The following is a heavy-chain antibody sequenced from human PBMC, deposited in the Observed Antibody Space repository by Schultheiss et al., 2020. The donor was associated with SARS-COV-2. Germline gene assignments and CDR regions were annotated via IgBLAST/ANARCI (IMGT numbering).Heavy chain of an antibody. D-gene: IGHD3-10*01. CDR2: IYHSGST. V-gene: IGHV4-34*01. J-gene: IGHJ4*02. Sequence: SETLSLTCAVYGGSFSGYYWSWIRQPPGKGLEWIGEIYHSGSTNYNPSLKSRVTMSVDTSKNQFSLKLTSVTAADTAVYYCARGGPGEGSTGAIGDYWGQGTLVTVSS. CDR1: GGSFSGYY. CDR3: ARGGPGEGSTGAIGDY.